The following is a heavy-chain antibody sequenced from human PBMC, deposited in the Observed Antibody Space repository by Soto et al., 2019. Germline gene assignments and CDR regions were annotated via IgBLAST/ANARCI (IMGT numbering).Heavy chain of an antibody. V-gene: IGHV1-69*12. J-gene: IGHJ6*02. D-gene: IGHD2-15*01. Sequence: QVQLVQAGAEVKKPGSSVKVSCKASGGTFSSYAISWVRQAPGQGLEWMGGIIPIFDTANYAQKFQGRVTLAADEAPSTAYMELSSLRSEDTAVYYCARHDCISSSCYYYYYYGMDVWGQGTTVTVSS. CDR1: GGTFSSYA. CDR3: ARHDCISSSCYYYYYYGMDV. CDR2: IIPIFDTA.